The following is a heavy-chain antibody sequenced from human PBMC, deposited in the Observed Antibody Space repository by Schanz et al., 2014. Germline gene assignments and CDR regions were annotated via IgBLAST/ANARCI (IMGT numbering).Heavy chain of an antibody. Sequence: EVHLEESGGGVVQPGRSLRLSCAASGFTFDDYAMSWVRQAPGKGLEWVSAINWSDGSTGYADSVKGRFTISRDNAKNSLYLQMNSLRAEDTAVYYCARPSDSSWYMDVWGKGTTVTVSS. D-gene: IGHD2-21*02. CDR1: GFTFDDYA. V-gene: IGHV3-20*04. CDR3: ARPSDSSWYMDV. CDR2: INWSDGST. J-gene: IGHJ6*03.